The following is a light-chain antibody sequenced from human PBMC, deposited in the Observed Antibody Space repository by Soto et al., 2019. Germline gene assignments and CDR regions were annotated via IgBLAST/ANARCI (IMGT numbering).Light chain of an antibody. CDR2: GAS. Sequence: DIQMTQSPSTLSASVGDRVTITCRASQNIDRWLAWYQQKPGKAPNLLIYGASNLESGVPSRFSGSGSGTEFTLTISSLRPDDFATYYCQQYNSYPWTFGQGTKVVIK. CDR3: QQYNSYPWT. CDR1: QNIDRW. J-gene: IGKJ1*01. V-gene: IGKV1-5*03.